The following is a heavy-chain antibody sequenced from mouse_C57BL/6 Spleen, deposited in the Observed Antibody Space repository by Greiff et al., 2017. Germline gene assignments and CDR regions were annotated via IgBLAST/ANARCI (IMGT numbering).Heavy chain of an antibody. CDR2: ISYDGSN. V-gene: IGHV3-6*01. J-gene: IGHJ1*03. Sequence: DVKLVESGPGLVKPSQSLSLTCSVTGYSITSGYYWNWIRQFPGNKLEWMGYISYDGSNNYNPSLKNRISFTRDTSKNQFFLKLNSVTTEDTATYYCARRAGTGWYFDVWGTGTTVTVSS. CDR1: GYSITSGYY. CDR3: ARRAGTGWYFDV. D-gene: IGHD3-3*01.